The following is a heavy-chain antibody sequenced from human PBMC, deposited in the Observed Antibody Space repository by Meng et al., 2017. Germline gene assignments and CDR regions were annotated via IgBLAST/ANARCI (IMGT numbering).Heavy chain of an antibody. V-gene: IGHV4-34*01. D-gene: IGHD3-10*01. J-gene: IGHJ4*02. CDR1: GGSFSGYY. Sequence: QVRLKQWGAGLLKPSETLSLTCAVYGGSFSGYYWSWIRQPPGKGLEWIGEINHSGSTNYNPSLKSRVTISVDTSKNQFSLKLSSVTAADTAVYYCARVPGGIGAADYWGQGTLVTVSS. CDR2: INHSGST. CDR3: ARVPGGIGAADY.